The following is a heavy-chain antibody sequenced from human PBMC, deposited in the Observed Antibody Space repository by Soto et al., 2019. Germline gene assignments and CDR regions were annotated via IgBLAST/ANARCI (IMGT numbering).Heavy chain of an antibody. V-gene: IGHV1-18*01. CDR3: ARADMDYYDSSGYYKPYYFDY. D-gene: IGHD3-22*01. CDR2: ISAYNGNT. Sequence: QVQLVQSGAEVKKAGASVKVSCKASGYTFTSYGISWVRQAPGQGLEWMGWISAYNGNTNYAQKLQGRVTMTTDTSTSTAYMELRSRRSDDTAVYYCARADMDYYDSSGYYKPYYFDYWGQGTLVTVSS. J-gene: IGHJ4*02. CDR1: GYTFTSYG.